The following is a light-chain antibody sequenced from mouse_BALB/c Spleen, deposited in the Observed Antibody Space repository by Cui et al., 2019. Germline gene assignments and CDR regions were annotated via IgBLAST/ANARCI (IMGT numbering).Light chain of an antibody. CDR3: WQGTQWT. CDR2: LVF. Sequence: DVVMTQTPLTLSVTIGQPASISCKSRQSLLDSDVKTYLNWLLQRPGQSPTRHVYLVFKLDSGVPDRFTGSGSGTDFTMKIRKVEAEDLGVYYCWQGTQWTFGGGTKLEIK. J-gene: IGKJ1*01. V-gene: IGKV1-135*01. CDR1: QSLLDSDVKTY.